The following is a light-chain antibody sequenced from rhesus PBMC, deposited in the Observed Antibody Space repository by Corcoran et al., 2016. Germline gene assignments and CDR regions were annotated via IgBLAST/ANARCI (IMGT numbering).Light chain of an antibody. CDR2: AAS. V-gene: IGKV1-33*02. J-gene: IGKJ4*01. CDR1: QDIRSW. Sequence: DIQMTQSPSSLSASVGDRVTIICQASQDIRSWLAWYQPKPGKALKLLIYAASTLQSGVPSRFSGSGSGTDVTLTIISPRPEDSATYYCQQHNSYPLTFGGGSKVEIK. CDR3: QQHNSYPLT.